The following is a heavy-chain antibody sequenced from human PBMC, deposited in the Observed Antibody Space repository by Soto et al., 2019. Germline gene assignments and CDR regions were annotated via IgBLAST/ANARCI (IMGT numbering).Heavy chain of an antibody. V-gene: IGHV4-31*03. CDR2: IYYTGST. Sequence: LSLTCSVSGASIRSGGYYWSWLRQSPGKGLEWIGHIYYTGSTFYSPSLKSRLTISLDTSKNQFSLDLRSVTAADTAMYYCARIEMASIKWGRGTLVTVSS. CDR3: ARIEMASIK. J-gene: IGHJ4*02. CDR1: GASIRSGGYY.